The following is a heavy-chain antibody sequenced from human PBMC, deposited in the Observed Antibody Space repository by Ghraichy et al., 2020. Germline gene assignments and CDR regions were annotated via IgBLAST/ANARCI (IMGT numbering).Heavy chain of an antibody. CDR3: AKDPKNFDWLLQFDY. CDR1: GFTFSSYA. V-gene: IGHV3-23*01. CDR2: ISGSGGST. J-gene: IGHJ4*02. Sequence: GGSLRLSCAASGFTFSSYAMSWVRQAPGKGLEWVSAISGSGGSTYYADSVKGRFTISRDNSKNTLYLQMNSLRAEDTAVYYCAKDPKNFDWLLQFDYWGQGTLVTVSS. D-gene: IGHD3-9*01.